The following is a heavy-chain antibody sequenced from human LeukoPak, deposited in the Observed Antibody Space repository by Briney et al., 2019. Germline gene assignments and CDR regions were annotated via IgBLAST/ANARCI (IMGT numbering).Heavy chain of an antibody. Sequence: PSETLSLTCTVSGGSISSYCWSWIRQPAGEGLEWIGRIYTSGSTNYNPSLKSRVTMSVDTSKNQFSLKLSSVTAADTAVYYCARDQVGAPNKALDIWGQGTMVTVSS. CDR2: IYTSGST. CDR1: GGSISSYC. D-gene: IGHD1-26*01. V-gene: IGHV4-4*07. J-gene: IGHJ3*02. CDR3: ARDQVGAPNKALDI.